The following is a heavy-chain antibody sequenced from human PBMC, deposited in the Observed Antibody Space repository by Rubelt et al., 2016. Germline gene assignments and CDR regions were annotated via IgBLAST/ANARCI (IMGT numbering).Heavy chain of an antibody. CDR3: AKARVGAAPSALDY. CDR2: ISYDGSDK. J-gene: IGHJ4*02. D-gene: IGHD1-26*01. V-gene: IGHV3-33*06. Sequence: FTFSSYGMHWVRQAPGKGLEWVAVISYDGSDKYYADSVKGRFTISRDNSKNMLYLQMNSLRAEDTAVYYCAKARVGAAPSALDYWGQGTLVTVSS. CDR1: FTFSSYG.